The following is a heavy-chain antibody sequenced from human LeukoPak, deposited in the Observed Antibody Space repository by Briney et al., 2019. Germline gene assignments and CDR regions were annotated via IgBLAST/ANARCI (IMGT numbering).Heavy chain of an antibody. J-gene: IGHJ6*03. D-gene: IGHD1-26*01. CDR1: GFTFSSYG. CDR3: ARDPYSGNYGNYYYYYMDV. CDR2: IRYDGSNK. Sequence: GGSLRLSCAASGFTFSSYGMHWVRQAPGKGLEWVAFIRYDGSNKYYADSVKGRFTISRDNSKNTLYLQMNSLRAGDTAVYYCARDPYSGNYGNYYYYYMDVWGKGTTVTISS. V-gene: IGHV3-30*02.